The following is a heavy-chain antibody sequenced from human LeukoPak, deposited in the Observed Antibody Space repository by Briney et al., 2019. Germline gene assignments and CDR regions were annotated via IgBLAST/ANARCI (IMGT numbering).Heavy chain of an antibody. J-gene: IGHJ3*01. D-gene: IGHD3-10*01. CDR1: GFAISSYA. V-gene: IGHV3-23*01. Sequence: PGGSLRLSCAASGFAISSYAVSWVRQAPGKGVEWVSGISGGSTYYADSLKGRFTISRDNSKNTLCLQMDSLRAEDTAGCHCAREQVGRGRVLDVWGQGTKVTVSS. CDR3: AREQVGRGRVLDV. CDR2: ISGGST.